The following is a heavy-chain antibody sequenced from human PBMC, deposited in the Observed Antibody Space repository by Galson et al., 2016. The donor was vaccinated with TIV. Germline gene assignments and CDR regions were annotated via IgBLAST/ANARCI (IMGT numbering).Heavy chain of an antibody. CDR1: GFTFNTYG. CDR3: ARPGLLQNYDGSDYYYDYYWYGLDV. Sequence: LRLSCAASGFTFNTYGMHWVRQAPGKGLEWVAVIRYDGTNKYYADSVKGRFTISRDNSKNTVYLQMNSLRAEDTAVYYCARPGLLQNYDGSDYYYDYYWYGLDVWGQGTTVTVSS. V-gene: IGHV3-33*01. CDR2: IRYDGTNK. J-gene: IGHJ6*02. D-gene: IGHD3-22*01.